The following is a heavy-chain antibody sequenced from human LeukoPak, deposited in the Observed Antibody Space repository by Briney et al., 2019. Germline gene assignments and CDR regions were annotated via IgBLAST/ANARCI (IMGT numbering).Heavy chain of an antibody. V-gene: IGHV4-39*01. D-gene: IGHD1-26*01. CDR2: IFYNRAP. CDR3: ARHVGYGGSYGEFDI. CDR1: GGSINIINYY. Sequence: PSETLSLTCTVSGGSINIINYYWGWLRQPPGQGREWVGSIFYNRAPYYNPSLKTRVTTSVDSSQNQFSLKLSSMTAADTAVFYCARHVGYGGSYGEFDIWGQGTMVTVSS. J-gene: IGHJ3*02.